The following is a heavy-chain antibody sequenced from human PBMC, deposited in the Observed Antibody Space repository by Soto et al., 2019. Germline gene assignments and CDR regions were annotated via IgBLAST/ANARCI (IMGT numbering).Heavy chain of an antibody. CDR3: ARLPGPLVSVLHIYPLDARESPSDVDI. V-gene: IGHV3-30*04. CDR1: GFTCSHYP. J-gene: IGHJ6*02. D-gene: IGHD2-21*02. CDR2: ISFDGSNK. Sequence: QMQLVQSGGGVVQPGRSLRLSCAASGFTCSHYPMHWVRQAPGKGLEWVAVISFDGSNKFYADSVKGRFTISKDNSQNTLYLQMNDLRHEDTAVYYCARLPGPLVSVLHIYPLDARESPSDVDIWGQGTTVTVSS.